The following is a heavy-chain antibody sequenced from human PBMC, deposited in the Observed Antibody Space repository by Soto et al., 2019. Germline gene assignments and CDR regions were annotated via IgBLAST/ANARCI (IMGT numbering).Heavy chain of an antibody. V-gene: IGHV4-59*01. Sequence: QVQLQESGPGLVKPSESLSLTCTVSGGSISTYYWNWIRQAPGKGLEWIGYIYDRGSTNYNPSLKSRVTMSVDTSKNQFSLKVRSVTAADTAVYYCARSVVAPFEYWGQGTLVTVSS. CDR1: GGSISTYY. J-gene: IGHJ4*01. D-gene: IGHD2-15*01. CDR3: ARSVVAPFEY. CDR2: IYDRGST.